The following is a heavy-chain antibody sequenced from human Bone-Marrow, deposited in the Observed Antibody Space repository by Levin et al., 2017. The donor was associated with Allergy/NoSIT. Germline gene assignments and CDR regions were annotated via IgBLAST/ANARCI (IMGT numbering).Heavy chain of an antibody. J-gene: IGHJ3*02. D-gene: IGHD3-9*01. CDR3: ARDVDILTGYRRDAFDI. Sequence: PSETLSLTCTVSGGSISSYYWSWIRQPPGKGLEWIGYIYYSGSTNYNPSLKSRVTISVDTSKNQFSLRLSSVTAADTALYYCARDVDILTGYRRDAFDIWGQGTMVTVSS. V-gene: IGHV4-59*01. CDR1: GGSISSYY. CDR2: IYYSGST.